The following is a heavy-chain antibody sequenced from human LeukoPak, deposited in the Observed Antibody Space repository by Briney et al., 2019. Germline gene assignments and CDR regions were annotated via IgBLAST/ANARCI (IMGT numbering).Heavy chain of an antibody. Sequence: SETLSLTCTVSGGSISSSSYYWGWIRQPPGKGLEWIGSIYYSGSTYYNPSLKSRVTISVDTSKNQFSLKLSSVTAADTAVYYCARDEKEWELLGPFDYWGQGTLVTVSS. D-gene: IGHD1-26*01. CDR1: GGSISSSSYY. V-gene: IGHV4-39*07. J-gene: IGHJ4*02. CDR3: ARDEKEWELLGPFDY. CDR2: IYYSGST.